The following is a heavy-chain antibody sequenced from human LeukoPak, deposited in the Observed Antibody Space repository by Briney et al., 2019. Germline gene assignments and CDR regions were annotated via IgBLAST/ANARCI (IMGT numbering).Heavy chain of an antibody. CDR2: VSAYNGNT. Sequence: EASVNVSFKSSGYSFTSYGISWVRQAPGQGREWMGWVSAYNGNTNYAQMLQGRVTMTTDTSTSTAYMELRSLRSDDTAVYYCARDSVGATGHFDYWGQGTLVTVSS. J-gene: IGHJ4*02. CDR1: GYSFTSYG. D-gene: IGHD1-26*01. CDR3: ARDSVGATGHFDY. V-gene: IGHV1-18*01.